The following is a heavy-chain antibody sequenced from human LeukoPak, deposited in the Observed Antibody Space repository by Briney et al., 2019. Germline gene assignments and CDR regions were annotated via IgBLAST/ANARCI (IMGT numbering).Heavy chain of an antibody. J-gene: IGHJ4*02. CDR1: GGSLSNFY. V-gene: IGHV4-59*12. CDR2: IYYSGST. Sequence: SETLSLTCTVSGGSLSNFYWSWIRQPPGKGLEWIAFIYYSGSTRYNPSLKSRATISVDTSKNQFSLKLTSVTAADTALYYCARGPRTTMVRGVYDYWGQGTLVTVSS. CDR3: ARGPRTTMVRGVYDY. D-gene: IGHD3-10*01.